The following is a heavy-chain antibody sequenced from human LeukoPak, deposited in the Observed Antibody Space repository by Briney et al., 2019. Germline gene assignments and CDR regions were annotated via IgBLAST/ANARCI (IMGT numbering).Heavy chain of an antibody. CDR2: IYYSGST. D-gene: IGHD3-22*01. CDR1: GGSISSGGYY. Sequence: SQTLSLTCTVSGGSISSGGYYWSWIRQHPGKGLEWIGYIYYSGSTYYNPSLKSRVTISVDTSKNRFSLKLSSVTAADTAVYYCARDRRPYYYDSSGGDAWFDPWGQGTLVTVSS. J-gene: IGHJ5*02. V-gene: IGHV4-31*03. CDR3: ARDRRPYYYDSSGGDAWFDP.